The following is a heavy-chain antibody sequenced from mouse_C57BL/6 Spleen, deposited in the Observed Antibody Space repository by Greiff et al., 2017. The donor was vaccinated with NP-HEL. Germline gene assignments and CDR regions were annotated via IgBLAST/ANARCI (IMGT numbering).Heavy chain of an antibody. J-gene: IGHJ4*01. D-gene: IGHD2-3*01. CDR1: GYTFTSYW. Sequence: QVQLQQPGAELVKPGASVKLSCKASGYTFTSYWMHWVKQRPGRGLEWIGRIDPNSGGTKYNEKFKSKATLTVDKPSSTAYMQLSSLTSEDSAVYCCARSRIYDGYYTLNAMDYWGQGTSVTVSS. V-gene: IGHV1-72*01. CDR3: ARSRIYDGYYTLNAMDY. CDR2: IDPNSGGT.